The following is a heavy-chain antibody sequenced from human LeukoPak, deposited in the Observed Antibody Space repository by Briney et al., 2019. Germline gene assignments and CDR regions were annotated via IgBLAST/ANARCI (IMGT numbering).Heavy chain of an antibody. V-gene: IGHV4-59*01. CDR1: GGSISTYY. J-gene: IGHJ1*01. CDR2: IYHSGST. D-gene: IGHD6-6*01. CDR3: ARGGAARLHFQN. Sequence: SETLSLTCTVSGGSISTYYWNWIRQPPGKGLEWIGYIYHSGSTNYNPSLQSRVTISVDTSKNQFSLNLNPVTAADTAVYYCARGGAARLHFQNWGQGTLVTVSS.